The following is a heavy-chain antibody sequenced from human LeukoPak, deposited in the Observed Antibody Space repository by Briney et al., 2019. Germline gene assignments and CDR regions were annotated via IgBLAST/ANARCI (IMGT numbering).Heavy chain of an antibody. D-gene: IGHD3-3*01. V-gene: IGHV1-46*01. CDR1: GHTFTSYY. CDR2: INPSGGST. J-gene: IGHJ4*02. Sequence: ASVKVSCKASGHTFTSYYMHWVRQAPGQGLEWMGIINPSGGSTSYAQKFQVRVTMTRDTSTSTVYMEVSSLRSEDTAVYYCARGTANFWSGYSSHFDYWGQGTLVTVSS. CDR3: ARGTANFWSGYSSHFDY.